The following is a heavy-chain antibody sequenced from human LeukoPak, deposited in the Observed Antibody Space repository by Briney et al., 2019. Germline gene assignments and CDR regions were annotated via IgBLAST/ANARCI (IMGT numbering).Heavy chain of an antibody. J-gene: IGHJ6*03. D-gene: IGHD3-10*01. V-gene: IGHV3-23*01. CDR3: ARIGSYGSGFYYYYYMDV. CDR2: ISTTGVST. CDR1: GFTFSIYA. Sequence: GGSLRLSCAASGFTFSIYAMSWVRQAPGKGLEWVSDISTTGVSTYHADSVKGRFTISRDNSKNTLYLQMNSLRAEDTAVYYCARIGSYGSGFYYYYYMDVWGKGTTLTVSS.